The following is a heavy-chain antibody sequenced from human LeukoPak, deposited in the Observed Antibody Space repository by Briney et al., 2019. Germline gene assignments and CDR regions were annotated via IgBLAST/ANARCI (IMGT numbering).Heavy chain of an antibody. CDR1: GCTFHFYS. CDR3: ARGEDY. CDR2: ISSRSSTI. V-gene: IGHV3-48*02. Sequence: GGSLRLSCAASGCTFHFYSMTWVRQAPGKGLEWVSYISSRSSTIYYTDSVKGRFTVSRDNAKNSLDLQMNSLRDEDTAVYYCARGEDYWGQGTLVTVSS. J-gene: IGHJ4*02.